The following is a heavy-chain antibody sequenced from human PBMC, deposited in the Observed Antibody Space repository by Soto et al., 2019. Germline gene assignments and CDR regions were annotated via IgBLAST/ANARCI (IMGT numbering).Heavy chain of an antibody. Sequence: QVQLVESGGGVVQPGRSLRLSCAASGFTFSSYGMHWVRQAPGKGLEWVAVIWYDGSNKYYADSVKGRFTISRDNSKNTLYLQMNSLRAEDTAVYYCARGPSSSWSYDYWGQGTLVTVSS. D-gene: IGHD6-13*01. CDR1: GFTFSSYG. J-gene: IGHJ4*02. CDR3: ARGPSSSWSYDY. CDR2: IWYDGSNK. V-gene: IGHV3-33*01.